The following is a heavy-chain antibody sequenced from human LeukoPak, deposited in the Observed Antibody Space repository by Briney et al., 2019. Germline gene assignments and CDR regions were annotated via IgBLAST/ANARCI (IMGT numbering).Heavy chain of an antibody. CDR3: ARDLPSRMAVAGHDAFDI. CDR2: ISTYSGNT. D-gene: IGHD6-19*01. V-gene: IGHV1-18*01. Sequence: ASVKVSCKASGYTFTSYGISWVRQAPGQGLEWVGWISTYSGNTNYSQKLQGRVTMTTATSTSTAYMELRSLRSDDTAVYYCARDLPSRMAVAGHDAFDIWGQGTMVTPSA. J-gene: IGHJ3*02. CDR1: GYTFTSYG.